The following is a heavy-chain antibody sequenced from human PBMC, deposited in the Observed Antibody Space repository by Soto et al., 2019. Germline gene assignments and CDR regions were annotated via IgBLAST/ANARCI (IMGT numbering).Heavy chain of an antibody. CDR2: IYYSGST. V-gene: IGHV4-30-4*01. CDR1: GGSISSGDYY. CDR3: ARAGYSYGTGDY. Sequence: SETLSLTCTVSGGSISSGDYYWSWIRQPPGKGLEWIGYIYYSGSTYYNPSLKSRVTISVDTSKNQFSLKLSSVTAADTAVYYCARAGYSYGTGDYWGQGTLVTVS. J-gene: IGHJ4*02. D-gene: IGHD5-18*01.